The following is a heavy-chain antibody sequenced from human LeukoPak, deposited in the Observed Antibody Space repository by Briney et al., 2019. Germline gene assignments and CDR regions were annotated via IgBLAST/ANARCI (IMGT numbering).Heavy chain of an antibody. CDR2: IIPIFGTA. Sequence: EASVKVSCKASGGTFSSYAISWVRQAPGQGLEWMGGIIPIFGTANYAQKFQGRVTITADKSTSTAYMELSSLRSEDTAVYYCARTPGIAAAGTYYYYYMDVWGKGTTVTVSS. V-gene: IGHV1-69*06. J-gene: IGHJ6*03. CDR1: GGTFSSYA. CDR3: ARTPGIAAAGTYYYYYMDV. D-gene: IGHD6-13*01.